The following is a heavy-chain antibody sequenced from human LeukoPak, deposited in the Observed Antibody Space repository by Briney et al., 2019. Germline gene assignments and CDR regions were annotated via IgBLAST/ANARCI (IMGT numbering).Heavy chain of an antibody. D-gene: IGHD6-19*01. Sequence: GGSLRLSCSASGFTFSRYSMHWVRQAPGKGLEYVSGISTSGDSTNYADSVKGRFTISRDNFKNTLYLQMSSLRAEDTAVYYCVKNMYTSGWDLPDYWGPGTLVTVSS. CDR1: GFTFSRYS. CDR3: VKNMYTSGWDLPDY. CDR2: ISTSGDST. V-gene: IGHV3-64D*09. J-gene: IGHJ4*02.